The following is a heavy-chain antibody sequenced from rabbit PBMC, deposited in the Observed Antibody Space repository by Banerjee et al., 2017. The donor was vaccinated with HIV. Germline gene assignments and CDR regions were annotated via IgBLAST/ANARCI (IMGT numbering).Heavy chain of an antibody. CDR3: ATGYSDIYFNL. Sequence: LQESGGGLVQPEGSLTLTCTASGFSFSSYWMCWVRQAPGKGLEWIGCIDSGDVGTYYASWAKGRITISKTSSTMDLQTTSLTAADTATYFCATGYSDIYFNLWGQGTLVTVS. CDR2: IDSGDVGT. J-gene: IGHJ4*01. V-gene: IGHV1S45*01. CDR1: GFSFSSYW. D-gene: IGHD1-1*01.